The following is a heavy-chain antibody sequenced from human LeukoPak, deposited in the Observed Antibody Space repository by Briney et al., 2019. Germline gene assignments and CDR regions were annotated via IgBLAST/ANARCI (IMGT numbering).Heavy chain of an antibody. CDR1: GFTFSSYA. CDR2: ISYDGSNK. J-gene: IGHJ6*02. D-gene: IGHD6-13*01. V-gene: IGHV3-30-3*01. Sequence: GGSLRLSCAASGFTFSSYAMHWVRQAPGKGLEWVAVISYDGSNKYYADSVKGRFTISRDNSKNTLYLQMNSLRAEDTAVYYCARDGLKAGTAGMDVWGQGTTVTVSS. CDR3: ARDGLKAGTAGMDV.